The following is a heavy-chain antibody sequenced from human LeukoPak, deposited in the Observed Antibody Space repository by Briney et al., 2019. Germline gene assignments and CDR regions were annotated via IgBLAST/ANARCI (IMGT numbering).Heavy chain of an antibody. J-gene: IGHJ4*02. D-gene: IGHD2-15*01. Sequence: PSETLSLTCTVSGGSISSSSYYWGWIRQPPGKGLEWIGSIYYSGSTYYNPSLKSRVTISVDASKNQSSLKLSSVTAADTAVYYCARVVVAATVHYSDYWGQGTLATVSS. CDR3: ARVVVAATVHYSDY. CDR2: IYYSGST. V-gene: IGHV4-39*07. CDR1: GGSISSSSYY.